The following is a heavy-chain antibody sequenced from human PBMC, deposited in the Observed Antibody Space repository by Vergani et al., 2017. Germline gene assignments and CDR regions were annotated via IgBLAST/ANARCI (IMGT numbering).Heavy chain of an antibody. J-gene: IGHJ4*02. CDR1: GLTFSSYA. V-gene: IGHV3-23*01. CDR3: AKRGSNYDFWGGLDY. D-gene: IGHD3-3*01. CDR2: ISGSGGST. Sequence: EVQLLESGGGLVQPGGSLRLSCAASGLTFSSYAMSWVRQAPGKGLEWVSVISGSGGSTYYPDSVKGRFSSSRDSSKNTLYLHMNSLRAEDTAVYYCAKRGSNYDFWGGLDYWGQGTLVTVSS.